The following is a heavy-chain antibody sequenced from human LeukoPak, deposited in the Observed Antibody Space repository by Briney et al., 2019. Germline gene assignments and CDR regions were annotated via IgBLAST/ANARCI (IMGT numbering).Heavy chain of an antibody. CDR1: GFTFSSYA. Sequence: GGSLRLSCAASGFTFSSYAMSWVRQAPGKGLEWVSAISGSGGSTYYADSVKGRFTISRDNSKNTLYLQMNGLRAEDTAVYYCASKYDFWSGYGDYWGQGTLVTVSS. CDR3: ASKYDFWSGYGDY. J-gene: IGHJ4*02. CDR2: ISGSGGST. V-gene: IGHV3-23*01. D-gene: IGHD3-3*01.